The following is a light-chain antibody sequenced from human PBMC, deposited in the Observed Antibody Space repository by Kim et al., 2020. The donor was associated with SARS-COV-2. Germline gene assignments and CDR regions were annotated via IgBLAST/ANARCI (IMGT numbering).Light chain of an antibody. J-gene: IGKJ1*01. CDR2: KAS. CDR3: QQYNSYSRT. CDR1: QSISSR. Sequence: DIQMTQSPSTLSASVGDRVTITCRASQSISSRLAWYQQKPGKAPNLLIYKASNLESGVPSRFSGSGSGTEFTLTISSLQPDDFATYYCQQYNSYSRTFGQGTKVDI. V-gene: IGKV1-5*03.